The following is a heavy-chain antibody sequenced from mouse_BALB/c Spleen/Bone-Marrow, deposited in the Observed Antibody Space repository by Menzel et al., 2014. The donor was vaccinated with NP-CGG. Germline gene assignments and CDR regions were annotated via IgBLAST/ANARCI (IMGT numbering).Heavy chain of an antibody. CDR1: GFTFSSYA. Sequence: EVKLVESGGGLVKPGGSLELSCAASGFTFSSYAMSWVRQTPEKRLEWVASISSGGSTYYPDSVKGRFTISRDNARNILYLQMSSLRSEDTAMYYCAREGDGYDPAWFAYWGQGTLVTVSA. CDR2: ISSGGST. D-gene: IGHD2-2*01. V-gene: IGHV5-6-5*01. J-gene: IGHJ3*01. CDR3: AREGDGYDPAWFAY.